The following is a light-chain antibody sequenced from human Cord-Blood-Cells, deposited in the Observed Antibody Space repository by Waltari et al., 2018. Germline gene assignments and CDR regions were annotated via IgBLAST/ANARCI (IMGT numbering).Light chain of an antibody. J-gene: IGKJ1*01. CDR1: QSVSSSS. V-gene: IGKV3-20*01. Sequence: EIVLTQSPGTLSLSPGERATLSCRASQSVSSSSLAWYQQKPGQAPRLLIDGASSRATGIPDRFSGSGSGTDFTLTISRLEPEDFAVYYFQQYGSSTGTFGQGTKVEVK. CDR3: QQYGSSTGT. CDR2: GAS.